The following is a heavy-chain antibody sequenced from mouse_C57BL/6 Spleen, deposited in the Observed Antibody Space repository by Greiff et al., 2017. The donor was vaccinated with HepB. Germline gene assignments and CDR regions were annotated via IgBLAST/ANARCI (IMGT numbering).Heavy chain of an antibody. D-gene: IGHD3-2*02. J-gene: IGHJ3*01. Sequence: EVQLQQSGPELVKPGASVKISCKASGYTFTDYYMNWVKQSHGKSLEWIGDINPNNGGTSYNQKCKGKATLTVEKSSSTAYMELRSLTSEDAAVYYCARGRAQAWFAYWGQGTLVTVSA. CDR1: GYTFTDYY. CDR3: ARGRAQAWFAY. V-gene: IGHV1-26*01. CDR2: INPNNGGT.